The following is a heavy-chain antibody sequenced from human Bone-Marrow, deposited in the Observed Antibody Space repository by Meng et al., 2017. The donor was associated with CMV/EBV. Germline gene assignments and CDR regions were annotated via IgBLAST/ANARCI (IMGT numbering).Heavy chain of an antibody. V-gene: IGHV4-39*07. J-gene: IGHJ4*02. D-gene: IGHD4-17*01. Sequence: SETLSLTCTVSGGSISSSSYYWGWIRQPPGKGLEWIGSIYYSGSTYYNPSLKSRVTISVDTSKNQFSLKLSSVTAADTAVYYCAREGSSAFTVITFDYWGQGTLVTVSS. CDR3: AREGSSAFTVITFDY. CDR1: GGSISSSSYY. CDR2: IYYSGST.